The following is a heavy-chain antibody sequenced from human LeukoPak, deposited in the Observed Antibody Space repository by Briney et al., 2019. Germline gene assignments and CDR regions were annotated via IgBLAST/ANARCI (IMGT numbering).Heavy chain of an antibody. Sequence: GGSLRLSCAASGFTFSSYAMSWVRQAPGKGLEWVSAISGSGGSTYYADSVKGRFTISRDNAKNSLYLQMNSLRAEDTAVYYCARYRDTNYFDYWGQGTLVTVSS. CDR1: GFTFSSYA. V-gene: IGHV3-23*01. CDR3: ARYRDTNYFDY. J-gene: IGHJ4*02. D-gene: IGHD5-18*01. CDR2: ISGSGGST.